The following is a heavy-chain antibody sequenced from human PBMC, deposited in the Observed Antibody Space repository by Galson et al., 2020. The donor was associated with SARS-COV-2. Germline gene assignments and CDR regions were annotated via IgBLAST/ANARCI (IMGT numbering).Heavy chain of an antibody. CDR2: IYYSGST. D-gene: IGHD2-15*01. V-gene: IGHV4-59*01. Sequence: ASDTLSLTCTVSGGSISSYYWSWIRQPPGKGLEWIGYIYYSGSTHYNPSLKSRVTISVDTSKNQFSLKLSSVTAADTAVYYCARVGRVAAIRGHDAFDIWGQGTMVTVSS. J-gene: IGHJ3*02. CDR3: ARVGRVAAIRGHDAFDI. CDR1: GGSISSYY.